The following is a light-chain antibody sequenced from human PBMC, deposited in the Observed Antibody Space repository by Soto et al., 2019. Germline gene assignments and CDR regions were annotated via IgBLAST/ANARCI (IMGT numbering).Light chain of an antibody. J-gene: IGLJ1*01. V-gene: IGLV2-14*01. CDR1: SSDVGDNNY. Sequence: QSVLTQPASVSGSPGQSITISCTGTSSDVGDNNYVSWYQQHPGKAPKLMIYDVTHRPSGISNRFSGSKSDNTASLTISGLQAEDEADFYCSSYTSSSTLYVFGTGTKVTVL. CDR2: DVT. CDR3: SSYTSSSTLYV.